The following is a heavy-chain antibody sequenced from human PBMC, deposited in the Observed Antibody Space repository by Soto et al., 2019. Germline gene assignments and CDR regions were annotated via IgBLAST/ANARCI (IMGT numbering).Heavy chain of an antibody. J-gene: IGHJ5*02. CDR2: IYPGDSDT. CDR3: ARKARIAAAGTFPFDP. Sequence: PGESLKISCKGSGYSFTSYWIGWVRQMPGKGLEWMGIIYPGDSDTRYSPSFQGQVTISRDNAKNSLYLQMNSLRAEDTAVYYCARKARIAAAGTFPFDPWGQGTLVTVSS. V-gene: IGHV5-51*01. CDR1: GYSFTSYW. D-gene: IGHD6-13*01.